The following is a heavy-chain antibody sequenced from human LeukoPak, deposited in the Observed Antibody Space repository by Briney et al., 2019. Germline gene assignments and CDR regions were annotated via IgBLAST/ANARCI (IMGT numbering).Heavy chain of an antibody. J-gene: IGHJ6*03. V-gene: IGHV3-11*01. D-gene: IGHD6-6*01. CDR3: ARYSSSLYYYYYMDV. Sequence: GGSLRLSCAASGFTFSDYYMSWIRQAPGKGLEWVSYISSSGSTIYYADSVKGRFTISRDNAKNSLYLQMNSPRAEDTAVYYCARYSSSLYYYYYMDVWGKGTTVTVSS. CDR2: ISSSGSTI. CDR1: GFTFSDYY.